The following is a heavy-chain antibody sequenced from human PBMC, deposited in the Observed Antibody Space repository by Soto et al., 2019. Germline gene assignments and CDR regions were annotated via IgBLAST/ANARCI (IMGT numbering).Heavy chain of an antibody. CDR3: AKSGDFDY. Sequence: GGSLRLSCAASGFSFSSYAMSWVRLAPGKGLQWVATASGSGDYTYYADSVKGRFIISRDNSKNTLYLQMHSLRVEDTAVYYCAKSGDFDYWGHGTLVTVSS. D-gene: IGHD3-10*01. CDR2: ASGSGDYT. CDR1: GFSFSSYA. V-gene: IGHV3-23*01. J-gene: IGHJ4*03.